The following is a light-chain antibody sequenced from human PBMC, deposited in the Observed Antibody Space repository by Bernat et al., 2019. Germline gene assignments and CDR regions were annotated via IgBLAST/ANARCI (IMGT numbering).Light chain of an antibody. CDR1: SSDVGGFNY. CDR3: KTWTNNYVNV. V-gene: IGLV2-14*03. Sequence: QSALTQPASVSGYPVQSITISCTGTSSDVGGFNYVSWYQQHPGKAPKLMISDVSDLPSGVSNRFSGNKSGNTASVTISGLQAEDEADYYCKTWTNNYVNVLGTGNKVTVL. CDR2: DVS. J-gene: IGLJ1*01.